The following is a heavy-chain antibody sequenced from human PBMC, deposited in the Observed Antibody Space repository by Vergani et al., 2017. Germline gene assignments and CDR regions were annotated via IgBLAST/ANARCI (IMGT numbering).Heavy chain of an antibody. Sequence: QVRLEEVCAGLLKPSETLSLTCAVYGGSFSGYYWSWIRQPPGKGLEWIGEINHSGSTNYNPSLQSRVTISVDTSKHQFSLRLSAVTAAETAVYYCAGRRGGGTFDYWGQGTLVTVSS. CDR2: INHSGST. CDR1: GGSFSGYY. D-gene: IGHD3-10*01. J-gene: IGHJ4*02. CDR3: AGRRGGGTFDY. V-gene: IGHV4-34*01.